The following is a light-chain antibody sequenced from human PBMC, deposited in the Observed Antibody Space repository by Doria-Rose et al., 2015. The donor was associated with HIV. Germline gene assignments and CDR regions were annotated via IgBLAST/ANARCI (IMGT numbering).Light chain of an antibody. V-gene: IGKV4-1*01. J-gene: IGKJ3*01. CDR2: WAS. Sequence: DIRVTQSPESLGMSLGERATLNCKSNQSPLYTSKNYLAWYQQKPGQLPNLLIYWASTRQSGVPARFSVSGSGTDYTLTISSLEAEDVAVYYCQQYYDTPSFGPGTTVDIK. CDR3: QQYYDTPS. CDR1: QSPLYTSKNY.